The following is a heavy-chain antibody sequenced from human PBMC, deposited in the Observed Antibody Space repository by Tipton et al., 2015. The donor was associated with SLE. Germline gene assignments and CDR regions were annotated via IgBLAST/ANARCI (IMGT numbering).Heavy chain of an antibody. Sequence: TLSLTCTVSGGSISSHYWSWIRQPAGRGLEWIGRIHTSGSTNYNPSIKSRLTISVDTSKNQFSLKLSSVTAADTAVYFCARDRVIYSPFYYYGMDVWGQGTTVTVSS. CDR2: IHTSGST. V-gene: IGHV4-4*07. CDR1: GGSISSHY. CDR3: ARDRVIYSPFYYYGMDV. J-gene: IGHJ6*02. D-gene: IGHD4-11*01.